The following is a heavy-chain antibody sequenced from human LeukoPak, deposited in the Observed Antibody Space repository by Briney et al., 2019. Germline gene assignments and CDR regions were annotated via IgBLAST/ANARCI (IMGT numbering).Heavy chain of an antibody. CDR1: GYTFTSYD. V-gene: IGHV1-8*01. Sequence: ASVKVSCKASGYTFTSYDINWVRQATGQGLEWMGWMSPNSGNTGYAQKFQGRVTMTRNTSISTAYMELSSLRSEDTAVYYCARGGIDGYEDAFDIWGQGTMVTVSS. J-gene: IGHJ3*02. D-gene: IGHD5-24*01. CDR2: MSPNSGNT. CDR3: ARGGIDGYEDAFDI.